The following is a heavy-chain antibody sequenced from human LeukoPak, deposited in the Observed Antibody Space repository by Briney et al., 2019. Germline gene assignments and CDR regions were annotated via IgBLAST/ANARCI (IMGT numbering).Heavy chain of an antibody. J-gene: IGHJ3*02. CDR1: GYTFTSYG. CDR2: ISAYNGNT. Sequence: GASVKVSCKASGYTFTSYGINWVRQAPGQGLEWMGRISAYNGNTNYAQKLQGRVTMTTDTSTSTAYMELRSLRSDDTAMYYCARDGWEPRRSDAFDIWGQGTMVTVSS. D-gene: IGHD1-26*01. V-gene: IGHV1-18*01. CDR3: ARDGWEPRRSDAFDI.